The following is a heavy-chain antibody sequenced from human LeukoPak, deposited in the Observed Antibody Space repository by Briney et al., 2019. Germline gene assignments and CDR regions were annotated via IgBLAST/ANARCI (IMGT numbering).Heavy chain of an antibody. CDR2: ISYDGSNQ. Sequence: GRSLRLSCAASGFTFSSYAMHWVRQAPGKGLEWVALISYDGSNQNYADSVKGRFTISRDNPKNTLYLQMNSLRAEDTAVYYCARESEMLGYGDYGVDYWGQGTLVTVSS. D-gene: IGHD4-17*01. CDR3: ARESEMLGYGDYGVDY. CDR1: GFTFSSYA. J-gene: IGHJ4*02. V-gene: IGHV3-30*04.